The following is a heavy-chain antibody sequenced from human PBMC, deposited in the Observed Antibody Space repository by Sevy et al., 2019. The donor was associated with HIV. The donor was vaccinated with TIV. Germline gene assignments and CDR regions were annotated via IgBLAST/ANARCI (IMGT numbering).Heavy chain of an antibody. D-gene: IGHD2-2*02. V-gene: IGHV3-30*18. J-gene: IGHJ6*02. Sequence: GGSLRLSCAASGFTFSSYGMHWVRQAPGKGLEWVAVISYDGSNKYYADSMKGRFTISRDNSKNTLYLQMNSLRAEDTAVYYCAKDRDIVVVPAAILDVWGQGTTVTVSS. CDR2: ISYDGSNK. CDR3: AKDRDIVVVPAAILDV. CDR1: GFTFSSYG.